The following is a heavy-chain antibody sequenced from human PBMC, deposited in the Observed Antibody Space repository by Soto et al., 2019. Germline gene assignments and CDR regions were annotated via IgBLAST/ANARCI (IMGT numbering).Heavy chain of an antibody. D-gene: IGHD6-25*01. Sequence: QVQLQESGPGLVKPSQTLSLTCTVSGGSISSGGYYWSWIRQHPGKGLEWIGYIYYSGTTYYNPSLKSRVTLSVDTSKNQFSLKLSSVTAADTALYYCARDFGGYAYFDYWGQGALLTVSS. J-gene: IGHJ4*02. CDR2: IYYSGTT. CDR1: GGSISSGGYY. CDR3: ARDFGGYAYFDY. V-gene: IGHV4-31*03.